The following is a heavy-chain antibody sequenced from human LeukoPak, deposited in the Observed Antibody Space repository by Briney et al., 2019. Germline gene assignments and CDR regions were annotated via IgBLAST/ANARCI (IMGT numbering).Heavy chain of an antibody. D-gene: IGHD3-22*01. CDR2: FDPEDGET. V-gene: IGHV1-24*01. J-gene: IGHJ4*02. CDR3: ATSSYYYDSSGYYQYYFDY. Sequence: ASVKVSCKVSGYTLTELSMHWVRQAPGKGLEWMGGFDPEDGETIYAQKFQGRVTMTEDTSTDTAYMELSSLRSEDTAVYYCATSSYYYDSSGYYQYYFDYWGQGTLVAVSS. CDR1: GYTLTELS.